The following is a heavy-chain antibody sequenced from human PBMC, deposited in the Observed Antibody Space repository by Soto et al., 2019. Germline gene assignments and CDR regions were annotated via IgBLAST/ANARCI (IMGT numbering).Heavy chain of an antibody. CDR3: ARDLYAGCSSTSCYTPNYGMDV. J-gene: IGHJ6*02. V-gene: IGHV1-69*13. CDR1: GGTFSSYS. CDR2: IIPIFGTA. Sequence: SVKVSCKASGGTFSSYSISWVLQAPGQGLEWMGGIIPIFGTANYAQKFQGRVTITADESTSTAYMELSSLRSEDTAVYYCARDLYAGCSSTSCYTPNYGMDVWDQGTTVTVSS. D-gene: IGHD2-2*02.